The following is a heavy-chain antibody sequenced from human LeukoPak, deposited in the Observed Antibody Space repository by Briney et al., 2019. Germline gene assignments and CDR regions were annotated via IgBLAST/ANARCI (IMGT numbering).Heavy chain of an antibody. CDR1: GGSISSGGYY. CDR2: IYHSGST. V-gene: IGHV4-30-2*01. Sequence: SQTLSLTCTVSGGSISSGGYYWSWIRQPPGKGLEWIGYIYHSGSTYYNPSLKSRVTISVDRSKNQFSLKLSSVTAADTAVYYCARDRSGSFRGAFDIWGQGTMVTVSS. CDR3: ARDRSGSFRGAFDI. D-gene: IGHD1-26*01. J-gene: IGHJ3*02.